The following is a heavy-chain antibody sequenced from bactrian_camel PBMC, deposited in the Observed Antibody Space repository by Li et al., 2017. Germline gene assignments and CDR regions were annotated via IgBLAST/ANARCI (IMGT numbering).Heavy chain of an antibody. D-gene: IGHD6*01. CDR2: ISSRDSVT. V-gene: IGHV3-3*01. CDR3: AAARPLYPNTPCVRAVGVEVAGTWTY. Sequence: HVQLVESGGGSVQIGGSLRLSCAASGGTSRSGCMAWFRQAPGKEREAVASISSRDSVTYWADSVKGRFTITYDNAKSTVYLQMNSLNPEDTATYYCAAARPLYPNTPCVRAVGVEVAGTWTYWGQGTQVTVS. CDR1: GGTSRSGC. J-gene: IGHJ4*01.